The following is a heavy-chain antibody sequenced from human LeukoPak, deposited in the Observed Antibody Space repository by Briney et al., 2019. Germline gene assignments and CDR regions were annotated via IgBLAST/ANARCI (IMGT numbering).Heavy chain of an antibody. CDR2: ISSSSSYI. D-gene: IGHD3-10*01. CDR3: ASLGPYGSGSYSFDY. Sequence: GGSLRLSCAASGFTSSSYSMSWVRQAPGKGLEWVSSISSSSSYIYYADSVKGRFTISRDNAKNSLYLQMNSLRAEDTAVYYCASLGPYGSGSYSFDYWGQGTLVTVSS. CDR1: GFTSSSYS. J-gene: IGHJ4*02. V-gene: IGHV3-21*01.